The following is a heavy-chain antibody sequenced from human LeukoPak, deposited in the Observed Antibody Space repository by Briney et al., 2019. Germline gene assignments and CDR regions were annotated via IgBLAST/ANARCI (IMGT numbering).Heavy chain of an antibody. D-gene: IGHD2/OR15-2a*01. V-gene: IGHV3-7*05. J-gene: IGHJ4*02. CDR1: GFXFSSYW. CDR3: ASLLFCFDY. Sequence: GGSLRLSCVASGFXFSSYWITWVRQAPGKGLEWVAVIKQDGGDKYYVDSVKGRFTISRDNAKNSVYLQMNSLRDEDTAVYYCASLLFCFDYWGQGTLVTVSS. CDR2: IKQDGGDK.